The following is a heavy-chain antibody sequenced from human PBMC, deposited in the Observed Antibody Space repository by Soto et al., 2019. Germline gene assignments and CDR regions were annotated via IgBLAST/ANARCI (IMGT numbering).Heavy chain of an antibody. J-gene: IGHJ6*02. Sequence: QVQLVESGGGVVQPGRSLRLSCAASGFTFSNYAMHWVRQAPGKGLEWVAVISYDGNKKYYADSVKGRFTISRDNSKNTLYLQMNSLRIEDTAVYYCARDHDDGIYYYYVMGVWGQGTTVSVSS. D-gene: IGHD4-17*01. CDR2: ISYDGNKK. V-gene: IGHV3-30-3*01. CDR3: ARDHDDGIYYYYVMGV. CDR1: GFTFSNYA.